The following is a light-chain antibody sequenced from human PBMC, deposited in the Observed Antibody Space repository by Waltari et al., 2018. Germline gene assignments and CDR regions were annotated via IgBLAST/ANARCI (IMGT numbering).Light chain of an antibody. Sequence: DIQVTQSPSTLSASVGDTVTISCRASQNITIWMTWYQQKPGRAPKVVIYKASSLESGVPSRFSGSGSGTDFTLTISSLQPDDFAIYFCQQYGSFPATFGQGTRVDMK. V-gene: IGKV1-5*03. CDR1: QNITIW. J-gene: IGKJ1*01. CDR3: QQYGSFPAT. CDR2: KAS.